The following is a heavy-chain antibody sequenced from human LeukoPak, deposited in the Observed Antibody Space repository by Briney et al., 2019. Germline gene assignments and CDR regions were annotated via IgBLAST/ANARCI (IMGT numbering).Heavy chain of an antibody. CDR2: IYSDGST. CDR3: ARVFGYYSPYFDY. J-gene: IGHJ4*02. Sequence: GGSLRLSCAASGFTVSSNYMSWARQAPGKGLEWVSVIYSDGSTYYADSVKGRFTISRDNSKNTLYLQMNSLSPEDTAVYYCARVFGYYSPYFDYWGQGTLVTVSS. CDR1: GFTVSSNY. D-gene: IGHD3-22*01. V-gene: IGHV3-53*01.